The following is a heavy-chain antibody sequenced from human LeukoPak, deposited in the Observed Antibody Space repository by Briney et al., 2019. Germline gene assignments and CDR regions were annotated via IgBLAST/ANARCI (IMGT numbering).Heavy chain of an antibody. CDR1: GYTFTGYY. V-gene: IGHV1-2*04. Sequence: ASMKGSCKASGYTFTGYYMHWVRQAPGQGLEWMGWINPNSGGTNYAQKFQGWVAMTRDTSISTAYMELSRLRSDDTAVYYCAREVYGSGSYFFGYWGQGTLVTVSS. D-gene: IGHD3-10*01. J-gene: IGHJ4*02. CDR2: INPNSGGT. CDR3: AREVYGSGSYFFGY.